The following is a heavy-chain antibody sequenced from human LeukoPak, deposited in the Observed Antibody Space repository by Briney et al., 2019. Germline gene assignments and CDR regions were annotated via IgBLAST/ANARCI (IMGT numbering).Heavy chain of an antibody. J-gene: IGHJ4*02. CDR3: ARANFLYCSSTTCLFDY. CDR1: GGTFSSYA. D-gene: IGHD2-2*01. CDR2: IIPIFGIA. V-gene: IGHV1-69*04. Sequence: ASVKVSCKASGGTFSSYAISWVRQAPGQGLEWMGRIIPIFGIANYAQKFQGRVTMTRDTSISTAHMEVSRLRSDDTAVYYCARANFLYCSSTTCLFDYWGQGTLVTVSS.